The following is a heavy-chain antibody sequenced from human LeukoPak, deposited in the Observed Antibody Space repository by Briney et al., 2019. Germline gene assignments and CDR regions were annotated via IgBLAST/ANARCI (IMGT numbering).Heavy chain of an antibody. D-gene: IGHD3-10*01. J-gene: IGHJ4*02. CDR1: GFTFSSYG. CDR2: VSYDGSNK. CDR3: AKDSYYGSGSYFYFDY. Sequence: GRSLRLSRAASGFTFSSYGMHWVRQAPGKGLEWVAVVSYDGSNKYYADSVKGRFTISRDNSKNTLYLQMNSLRPEDTAVYYCAKDSYYGSGSYFYFDYWGQGTLVTVSS. V-gene: IGHV3-30*18.